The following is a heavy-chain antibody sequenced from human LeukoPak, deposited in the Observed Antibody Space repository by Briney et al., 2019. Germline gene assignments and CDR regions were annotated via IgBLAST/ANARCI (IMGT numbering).Heavy chain of an antibody. CDR3: ARDYYDSSGYFLQGGAFDI. CDR2: IYYSGST. J-gene: IGHJ3*02. CDR1: GGSISSSCYY. V-gene: IGHV4-39*01. D-gene: IGHD3-22*01. Sequence: SETLSLTCTVSGGSISSSCYYWGWIRQPPGKGLEWIGSIYYSGSTYYNPSLKSRVTISVDTSKNQFSLKLSTVTAADTAVYYCARDYYDSSGYFLQGGAFDIWGQGTMVTVSS.